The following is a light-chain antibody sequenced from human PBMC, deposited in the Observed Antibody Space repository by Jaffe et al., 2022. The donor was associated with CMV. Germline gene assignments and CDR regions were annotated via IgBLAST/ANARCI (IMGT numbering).Light chain of an antibody. CDR2: GAS. CDR1: QTVDSRS. V-gene: IGKV3-20*01. Sequence: EIVLTQSPGTLSLSPGERATLFCRASQTVDSRSLVWYQQKPGQAPRLLIYGASSRATGIPDRFSGSGSGTDFALTISRLEPEDFAVYYCQQYNGLLLTFGGGTKVEIK. CDR3: QQYNGLLLT. J-gene: IGKJ4*01.